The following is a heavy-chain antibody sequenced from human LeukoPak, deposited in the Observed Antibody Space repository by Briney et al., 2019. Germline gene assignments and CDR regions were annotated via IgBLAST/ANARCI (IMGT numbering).Heavy chain of an antibody. J-gene: IGHJ6*02. CDR2: ISSSGSTI. D-gene: IGHD6-13*01. Sequence: PGGSLRLSCAASGFTFSSYEMNWVRQAPGKGLEWVSYISSSGSTIYYADSVKGRFTISRDNAKNSLYPQMNSLRAEDTAVYYCARELPSSSWRLYYYYGMDVWGQGTTVTVSS. CDR3: ARELPSSSWRLYYYYGMDV. V-gene: IGHV3-48*03. CDR1: GFTFSSYE.